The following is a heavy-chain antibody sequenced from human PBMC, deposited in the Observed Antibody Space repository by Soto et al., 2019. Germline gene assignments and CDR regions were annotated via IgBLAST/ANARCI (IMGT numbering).Heavy chain of an antibody. CDR1: GFTFSSYA. Sequence: GGSLRLSCAASGFTFSSYAMHWVRQAPGKGLEWVAVIWYDGTNKYYADSVKGRFTISRDNSKNTVSLQMNTLRAEDTAVYYCARDRVATIDINSFDPWGQGTLVTVSS. V-gene: IGHV3-33*01. CDR3: ARDRVATIDINSFDP. CDR2: IWYDGTNK. D-gene: IGHD5-12*01. J-gene: IGHJ5*02.